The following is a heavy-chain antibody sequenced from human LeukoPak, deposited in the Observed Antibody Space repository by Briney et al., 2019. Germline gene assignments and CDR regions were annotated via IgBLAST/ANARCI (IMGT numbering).Heavy chain of an antibody. J-gene: IGHJ4*02. V-gene: IGHV4-34*01. Sequence: SETLSLTCAVYGTSFSGYYWGWIRQPPGKGLEWIGDINHRGSTNYNLSLKSRVTISVDTSKNQFSLNLTSVTAADTAVYYCARGPLGRYSYGKLVKYYFDYWGQGTLVTVSS. CDR3: ARGPLGRYSYGKLVKYYFDY. CDR2: INHRGST. D-gene: IGHD5-18*01. CDR1: GTSFSGYY.